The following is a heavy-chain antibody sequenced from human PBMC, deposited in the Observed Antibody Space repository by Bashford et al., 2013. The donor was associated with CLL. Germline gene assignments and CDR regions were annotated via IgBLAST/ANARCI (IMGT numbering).Heavy chain of an antibody. V-gene: IGHV1-8*01. CDR3: ARDRGVLVRLAKXAFDI. Sequence: ASVKVSCKASGYTFTSYEINWVRQATGQGLEWMGWMNPNTGNTGYAQKFHGRVTMTRDTSIRTAYMELSSLRSEDTAVYYCARDRGVLVRLAKXAFDIWGQGTMVTVSS. J-gene: IGHJ3*02. CDR1: GYTFTSYE. CDR2: MNPNTGNT. D-gene: IGHD3-10*01.